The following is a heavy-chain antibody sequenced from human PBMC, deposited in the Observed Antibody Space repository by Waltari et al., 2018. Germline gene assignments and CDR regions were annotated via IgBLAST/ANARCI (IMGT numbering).Heavy chain of an antibody. CDR1: EFTFGSYW. D-gene: IGHD2-2*01. Sequence: EVQLVESGGGLVEPGGSVRPSCAASEFTFGSYWMSWVRQAPGKGLEWVANIKQDGSEKYYVDSVKGRFTISRDNARNSLYLQMNILRAEDTAVYYCARDSQYHLPAWGQGTLVTVSS. CDR2: IKQDGSEK. J-gene: IGHJ5*02. CDR3: ARDSQYHLPA. V-gene: IGHV3-7*01.